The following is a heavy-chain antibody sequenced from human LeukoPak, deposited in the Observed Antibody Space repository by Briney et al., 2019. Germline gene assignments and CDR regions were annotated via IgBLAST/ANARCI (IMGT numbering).Heavy chain of an antibody. CDR2: IYYSGST. Sequence: PSETLSLTCTVSGGSISSSSYYWGWIRQPPGKGLEWIGSIYYSGSTYYNPSLKSRVTISVDTSKNQFSLNLSSVTAADTAVYYCARDSSTWRGFDCWGQGTLVTVSS. D-gene: IGHD6-13*01. CDR3: ARDSSTWRGFDC. J-gene: IGHJ4*02. V-gene: IGHV4-39*07. CDR1: GGSISSSSYY.